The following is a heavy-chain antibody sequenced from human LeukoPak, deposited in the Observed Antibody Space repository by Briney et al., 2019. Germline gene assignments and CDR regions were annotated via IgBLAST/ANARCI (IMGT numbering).Heavy chain of an antibody. V-gene: IGHV4-38-2*01. CDR3: TKGGSSWSRWDY. Sequence: SETLSLTCLVSNYSINTGFYWGWIRQSPGKGLEWIGSVYHSGSTYSNPSLTSRVTLSIDASKNEFYLRLTSVTAADTAVYYCTKGGSSWSRWDYWGQGALVTVSS. CDR2: VYHSGST. CDR1: NYSINTGFY. D-gene: IGHD6-13*01. J-gene: IGHJ4*02.